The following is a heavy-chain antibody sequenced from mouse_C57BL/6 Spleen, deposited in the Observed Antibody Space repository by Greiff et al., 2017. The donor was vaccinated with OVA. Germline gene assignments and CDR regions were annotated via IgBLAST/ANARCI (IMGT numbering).Heavy chain of an antibody. CDR3: TTGDYADFDY. D-gene: IGHD2-4*01. Sequence: VQLKQSGAELVRPGASVKLSCTASGFNIKDDYMHWVKQRPEQGLEWIGWIDPENGDTEYASKFQGKATITADTSSNTAYLQLSSLTSEDTAVYYCTTGDYADFDYWGQGTTLTVSS. CDR1: GFNIKDDY. J-gene: IGHJ2*01. CDR2: IDPENGDT. V-gene: IGHV14-4*01.